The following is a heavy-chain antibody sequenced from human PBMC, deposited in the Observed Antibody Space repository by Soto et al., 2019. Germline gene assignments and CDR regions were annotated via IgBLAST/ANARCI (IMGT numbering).Heavy chain of an antibody. CDR1: VYMF. CDR3: AVASSGSTADYYYYYGLDV. V-gene: IGHV1-18*01. Sequence: QVQLMQSGAEVKKPGAAVKVSCKTSVYMFISWVRQAPGQGPEWLGWSSAYSGKTQYSQNFQDRFTMTTDTSTNTAYMELRSLRSEDTAIYYCAVASSGSTADYYYYYGLDVWGQGTTVTVS. J-gene: IGHJ6*02. D-gene: IGHD3-22*01. CDR2: SSAYSGKT.